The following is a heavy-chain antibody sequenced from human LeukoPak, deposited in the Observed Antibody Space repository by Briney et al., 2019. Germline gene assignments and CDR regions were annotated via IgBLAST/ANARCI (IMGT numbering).Heavy chain of an antibody. J-gene: IGHJ6*03. Sequence: GASPKVSCKPSGGTSSSYAISWVRQAPGQGLEWMGRIIPIFGTANYAQKFQGRVTITTDESTSTAYMELSSLRSEDTAVYYCARGIDFWSGYSRYYYYMDVWGKGTTVTVSS. CDR1: GGTSSSYA. V-gene: IGHV1-69*05. CDR2: IIPIFGTA. CDR3: ARGIDFWSGYSRYYYYMDV. D-gene: IGHD3-3*01.